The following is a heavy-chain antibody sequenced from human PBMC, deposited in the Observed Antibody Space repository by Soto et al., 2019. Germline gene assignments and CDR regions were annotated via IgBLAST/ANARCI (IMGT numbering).Heavy chain of an antibody. CDR2: IWYDGSNK. J-gene: IGHJ6*02. CDR1: GFTFSSYG. Sequence: QVQLVESGGGVVQPGRSLRLSCAASGFTFSSYGMHWVRQAPGKGLEWVAVIWYDGSNKYYADSVKGRFTISRDNSKNTLYLQMNSLRAEETAVYYCAREAGADWPNYYYYGMDVWGQGTTVTVSS. D-gene: IGHD2-21*02. CDR3: AREAGADWPNYYYYGMDV. V-gene: IGHV3-33*01.